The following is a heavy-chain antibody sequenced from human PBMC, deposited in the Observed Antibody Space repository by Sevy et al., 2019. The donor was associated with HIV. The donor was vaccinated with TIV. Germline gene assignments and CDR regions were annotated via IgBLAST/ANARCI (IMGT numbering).Heavy chain of an antibody. D-gene: IGHD2-2*01. V-gene: IGHV3-30-3*01. CDR1: GFTFSSFA. CDR2: ISYDGSSK. Sequence: GGSLRLSCAASGFTFSSFAMHWVRQAPGKGLEWVAVISYDGSSKYYPDSVKGRFTISSDNAMNTLYLQMNRLRPEDTAVYFCAILGVDCVSTNCYGMRSLSFDFWGQGTLVTVSS. J-gene: IGHJ4*02. CDR3: AILGVDCVSTNCYGMRSLSFDF.